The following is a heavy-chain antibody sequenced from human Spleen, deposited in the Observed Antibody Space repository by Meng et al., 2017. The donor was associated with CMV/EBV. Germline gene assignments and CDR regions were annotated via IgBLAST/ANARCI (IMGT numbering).Heavy chain of an antibody. V-gene: IGHV3-9*03. CDR2: INWNSGSI. CDR3: AKAHRTSATILGLGGFFDS. J-gene: IGHJ4*02. D-gene: IGHD3-3*01. CDR1: GFTFEDYA. Sequence: GGSLRLSCAASGFTFEDYAMHWVRQAPGKGLEWVSGINWNSGSIDYADSVKGRFTISRDNAKNSLYLQMSSLGAEDMALYFCAKAHRTSATILGLGGFFDSWGQGTLVTVSS.